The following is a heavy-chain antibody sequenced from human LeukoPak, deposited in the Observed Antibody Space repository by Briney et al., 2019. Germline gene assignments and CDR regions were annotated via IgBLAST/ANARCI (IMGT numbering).Heavy chain of an antibody. CDR3: AADIDYYDGSGYYKNFDY. D-gene: IGHD3-22*01. CDR2: IVVGSDNT. J-gene: IGHJ4*02. CDR1: GFTFTSSA. V-gene: IGHV1-58*01. Sequence: GASVKVSCKASGFTFTSSAVQWVRQARGQRLEWIGWIVVGSDNTDYAQKFQERVTITRDMSTTTAYMKLSSLRSEDTAVYYCAADIDYYDGSGYYKNFDYWGQGTLVTVSS.